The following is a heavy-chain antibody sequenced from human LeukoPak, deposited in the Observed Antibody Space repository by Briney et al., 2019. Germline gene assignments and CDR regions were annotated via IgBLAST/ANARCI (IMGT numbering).Heavy chain of an antibody. D-gene: IGHD5-24*01. CDR3: ASSRPVEMATIVFDC. J-gene: IGHJ4*02. CDR2: IYTSGST. Sequence: PSETLSLTCTVSGGSISSYYWSWIRQPAGKGLEWIGRIYTSGSTNYNPSLKSRVTMSVDTSKNQFSLKLSSVTAADTAVYYCASSRPVEMATIVFDCWGQGTLVTVSS. V-gene: IGHV4-4*07. CDR1: GGSISSYY.